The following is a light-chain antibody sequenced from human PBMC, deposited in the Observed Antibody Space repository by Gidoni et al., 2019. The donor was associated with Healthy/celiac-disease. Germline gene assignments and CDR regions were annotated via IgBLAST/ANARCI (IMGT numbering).Light chain of an antibody. J-gene: IGKJ4*01. CDR1: QSVSSY. Sequence: DIVLTQSPATLYLSPGERATLSCRASQSVSSYLAWYQPKPGQAPRLLIYDASNMATGIPARFCGSGSVTYFTLTISSLAPEDFAVYYCQQRSNWPLPFGGGTKVEIK. CDR2: DAS. CDR3: QQRSNWPLP. V-gene: IGKV3-11*01.